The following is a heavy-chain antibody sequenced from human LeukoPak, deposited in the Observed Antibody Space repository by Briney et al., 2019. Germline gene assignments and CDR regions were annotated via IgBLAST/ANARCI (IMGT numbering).Heavy chain of an antibody. J-gene: IGHJ6*02. CDR3: ARARGSCRNYYYGMDV. V-gene: IGHV1-18*01. Sequence: ASVKVSCKASGYTFTSYGSSWVRQAPGQGLEWMGWISAYNGNTNYAQKLKGRVTMTTDTSTSTAYMELRSLRSDDTAVYYCARARGSCRNYYYGMDVWGQGSTVTVSS. D-gene: IGHD2-15*01. CDR1: GYTFTSYG. CDR2: ISAYNGNT.